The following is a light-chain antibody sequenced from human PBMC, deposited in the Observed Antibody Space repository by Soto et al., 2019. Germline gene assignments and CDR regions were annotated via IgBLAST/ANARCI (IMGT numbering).Light chain of an antibody. V-gene: IGKV1-39*01. Sequence: IKMTQYPSSLSASVGDRVTITCRASQGTRNDLGWYQQKPGKAPKLLIYAASSLQSGVPSRFSGSGSGTDFTLTISSLQPEDFATYYCQQSYSTPTFGQGTKVDIK. CDR3: QQSYSTPT. CDR2: AAS. J-gene: IGKJ1*01. CDR1: QGTRND.